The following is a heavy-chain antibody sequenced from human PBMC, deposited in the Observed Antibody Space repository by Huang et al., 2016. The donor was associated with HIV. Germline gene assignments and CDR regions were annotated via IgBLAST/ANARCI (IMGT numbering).Heavy chain of an antibody. D-gene: IGHD3-22*01. CDR3: ARGDYYDSSGYHPGYFDY. J-gene: IGHJ4*02. CDR1: GFILSNYG. CDR2: IRNDVMKK. Sequence: VQLIESGGGVVQPGKSLRLSCATSGFILSNYGMHWVRQAPGKGLKWVSFIRNDVMKKNYADSVRGRFTVGRDNGNNTLFLQMRSLGVDDTAVYYCARGDYYDSSGYHPGYFDYWGQGILVTVSS. V-gene: IGHV3-33*04.